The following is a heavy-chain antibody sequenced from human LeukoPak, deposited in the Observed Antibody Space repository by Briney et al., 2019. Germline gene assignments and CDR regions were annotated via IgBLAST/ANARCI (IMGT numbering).Heavy chain of an antibody. V-gene: IGHV4-30-2*01. Sequence: SETLSLTCVVSGDSISSGAYSWSWIRQPPGKGLEWIGYIFHTGSTFYNPSLKSRVTISVDTSKNQFSLKLSSVTAADTAVYYCAKATYSSSPAHYWGQGTLVTVSS. D-gene: IGHD6-6*01. J-gene: IGHJ4*02. CDR1: GDSISSGAYS. CDR3: AKATYSSSPAHY. CDR2: IFHTGST.